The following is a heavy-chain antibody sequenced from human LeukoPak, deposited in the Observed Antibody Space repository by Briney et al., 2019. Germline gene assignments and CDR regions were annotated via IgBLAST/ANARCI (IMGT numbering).Heavy chain of an antibody. CDR3: ATHVDTAMIIFDL. CDR2: IYHRGGT. CDR1: GGSISSGGYY. J-gene: IGHJ5*02. V-gene: IGHV4-30-2*01. Sequence: SETLSLTCTVSGGSISSGGYYWSWIRQPPGKVLEWIGYIYHRGGTYYNPSLKSRVTISVDRSKNQFSLKLSSVTAADTAEYYCATHVDTAMIIFDLWGQGTLVTVSS. D-gene: IGHD5-18*01.